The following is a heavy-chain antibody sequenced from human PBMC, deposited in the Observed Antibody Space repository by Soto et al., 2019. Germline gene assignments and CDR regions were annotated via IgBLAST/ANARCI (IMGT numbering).Heavy chain of an antibody. D-gene: IGHD3-22*01. CDR1: GGSISGYYWS. Sequence: TLSLTCTVSGGSISGYYWSWLRQPPGKALEWLSVIYWDDDRNYSPSLKTRLTITKDTSKNQVVLTLSNMDPADTATYYCVLHYYDSSHYTYAVKMWGQGTLVTVSS. V-gene: IGHV2-5*02. J-gene: IGHJ4*02. CDR2: IYWDDDR. CDR3: VLHYYDSSHYTYAVKM.